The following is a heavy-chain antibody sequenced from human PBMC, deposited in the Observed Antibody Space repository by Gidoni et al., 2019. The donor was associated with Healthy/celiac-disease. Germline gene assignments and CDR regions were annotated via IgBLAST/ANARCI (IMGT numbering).Heavy chain of an antibody. D-gene: IGHD3-22*01. J-gene: IGHJ4*02. CDR2: IIPILGIA. V-gene: IGHV1-69*08. Sequence: QVQLVQSGAEVKKPGSSVKVSCKASGGTFSSYTISWVRQAPGQGLEWMGRIIPILGIANYAQKFQGRVTITADKSTSTAYMELSSLRSEDTAVYYCAREDYYDSSGTFGYFDYWGQGTLVTVSS. CDR1: GGTFSSYT. CDR3: AREDYYDSSGTFGYFDY.